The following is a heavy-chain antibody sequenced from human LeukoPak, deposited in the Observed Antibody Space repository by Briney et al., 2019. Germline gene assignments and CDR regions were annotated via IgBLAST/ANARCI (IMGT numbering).Heavy chain of an antibody. V-gene: IGHV1-18*01. Sequence: GASVKVSCKASGYTFTSYGISWVRQAPGQGLEWMGWISAYNGSTNDAQKLQGRVTMTTDTSTSTAYMERRRLRSDDTAVYFCARDLKTDYGDYWGQGTLVTVSS. CDR2: ISAYNGST. CDR3: ARDLKTDYGDY. CDR1: GYTFTSYG. J-gene: IGHJ4*02.